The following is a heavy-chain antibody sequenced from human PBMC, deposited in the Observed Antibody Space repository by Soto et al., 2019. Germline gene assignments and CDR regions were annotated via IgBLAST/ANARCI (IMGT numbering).Heavy chain of an antibody. V-gene: IGHV1-2*04. CDR2: INPNSGGT. CDR1: GYTFTGYY. Sequence: ASVKVSCKASGYTFTGYYMHWVRQAPGQGLEWMGWINPNSGGTNYAQKFQGWVTMTRDTSISTAYMELSRLRSDDTAVYYCAREQYSSSSDYYYGMDVWGQGTTVTGS. D-gene: IGHD6-6*01. CDR3: AREQYSSSSDYYYGMDV. J-gene: IGHJ6*02.